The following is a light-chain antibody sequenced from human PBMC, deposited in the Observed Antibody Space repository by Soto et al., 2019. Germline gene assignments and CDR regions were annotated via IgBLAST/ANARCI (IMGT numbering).Light chain of an antibody. Sequence: EIVLTQSPGTLSLSPGERATLSCRASQRVSSSCLAWYQQKPGQAPRLLIYGASSRATGVPDRFSGGGSGADFILSISRLEPEDFAVYYCQQYGSSPKTFGQGTKVEIK. CDR2: GAS. CDR1: QRVSSSC. J-gene: IGKJ1*01. V-gene: IGKV3-20*01. CDR3: QQYGSSPKT.